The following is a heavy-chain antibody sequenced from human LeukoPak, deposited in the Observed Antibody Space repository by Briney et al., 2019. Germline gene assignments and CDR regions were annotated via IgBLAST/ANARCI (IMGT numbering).Heavy chain of an antibody. CDR2: ISYDGSNK. V-gene: IGHV3-30-3*01. Sequence: GGSLRLSCAASGFTFTTHTMSWVRQAPGKGLEWVAVISYDGSNKYYADSVKGRFTISRDNSKNTLYLQMNSLRTEDTAVYYCASPVLWDYWGQGTLVTVSS. CDR1: GFTFTTHT. D-gene: IGHD3-16*01. CDR3: ASPVLWDY. J-gene: IGHJ4*02.